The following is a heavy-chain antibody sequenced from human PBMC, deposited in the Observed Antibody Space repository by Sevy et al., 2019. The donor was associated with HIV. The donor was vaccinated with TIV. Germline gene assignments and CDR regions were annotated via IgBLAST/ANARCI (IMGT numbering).Heavy chain of an antibody. CDR3: ARGKSGYGYALNY. Sequence: GGSLRLSCAASGFTVNSNYMTWVRQAPGKGLEGVSVIHSDDTTYHADSVKDRFTISRDNFKNTLYLHMSSLRAEDTAVYYCARGKSGYGYALNYWGQGTLVTGSS. D-gene: IGHD5-12*01. CDR1: GFTVNSNY. CDR2: IHSDDTT. J-gene: IGHJ4*02. V-gene: IGHV3-66*01.